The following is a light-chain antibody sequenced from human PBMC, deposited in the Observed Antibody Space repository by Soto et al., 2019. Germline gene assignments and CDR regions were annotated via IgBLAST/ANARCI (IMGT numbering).Light chain of an antibody. CDR1: QSISNN. J-gene: IGKJ4*01. CDR3: QHFNNWPPELT. V-gene: IGKV3-15*01. CDR2: GAS. Sequence: EIVLTQSPGTLSVSPGERATLSCRASQSISNNLAWYQQKSGQAPRLLIFGASTRATGVPARFSGSGSGTEFILTISSLQSEDFATFYCQHFNNWPPELTFGGGTKVDI.